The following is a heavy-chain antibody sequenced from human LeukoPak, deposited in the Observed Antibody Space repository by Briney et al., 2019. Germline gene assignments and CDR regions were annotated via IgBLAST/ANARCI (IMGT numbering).Heavy chain of an antibody. V-gene: IGHV3-21*01. CDR1: GFISSSYW. J-gene: IGHJ4*02. D-gene: IGHD6-13*01. Sequence: GGSLRLSCAASGFISSSYWMSWVRQAPGKGLEWVSSISSSSSYIYYADSVKGRFTISRDNAKNSLYLQMNSLRAEDTAVYYCARDITGSSWGQGTLVTVSS. CDR3: ARDITGSS. CDR2: ISSSSSYI.